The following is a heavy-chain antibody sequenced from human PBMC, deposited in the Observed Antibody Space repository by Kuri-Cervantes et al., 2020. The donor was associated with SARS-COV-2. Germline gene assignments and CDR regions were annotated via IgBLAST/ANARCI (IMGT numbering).Heavy chain of an antibody. CDR1: GWSFSGYY. V-gene: IGHV4-34*01. D-gene: IGHD1-1*01. J-gene: IGHJ6*02. CDR3: ARGCELERSINYYYYGMDV. CDR2: INHSGST. Sequence: SETLSLPCAVYGWSFSGYYWSWIRQPPGKGLEWIGEINHSGSTNYNPSLKSRVTISVDTSKNQFSLKLSSVTAADTAVYYCARGCELERSINYYYYGMDVWGQGTTVTVSS.